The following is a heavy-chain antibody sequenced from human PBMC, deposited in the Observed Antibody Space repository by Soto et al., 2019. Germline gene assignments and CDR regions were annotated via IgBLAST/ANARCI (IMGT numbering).Heavy chain of an antibody. CDR1: GGTFGSYA. Sequence: SVKVSCKASGGTFGSYAITWVRQAPGQGLEWMGGIIPIFGATNYAPEFQGRVTITADESTRTAYMELSSLRSEDTAVYYCARDPSYDSSGYYKGSWFDPWGQGTLVTVSS. V-gene: IGHV1-69*13. D-gene: IGHD3-22*01. CDR2: IIPIFGAT. J-gene: IGHJ5*02. CDR3: ARDPSYDSSGYYKGSWFDP.